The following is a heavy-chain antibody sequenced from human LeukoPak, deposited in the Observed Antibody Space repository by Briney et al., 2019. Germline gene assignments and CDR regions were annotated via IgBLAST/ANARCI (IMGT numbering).Heavy chain of an antibody. V-gene: IGHV4-31*03. CDR3: ARVNYCSGSGSDFER. D-gene: IGHD3-10*01. J-gene: IGHJ5*02. CDR1: GGSISSGRYY. CDR2: IYYSGST. Sequence: PSETLSLTCTVSGGSISSGRYYWSWIRQHPGKGLEWIGHIYYSGSTYYNPSLKSRVTISVDTSKNQFSLKLSSVTAADTAVYYCARVNYCSGSGSDFERWGPGTLVTVSS.